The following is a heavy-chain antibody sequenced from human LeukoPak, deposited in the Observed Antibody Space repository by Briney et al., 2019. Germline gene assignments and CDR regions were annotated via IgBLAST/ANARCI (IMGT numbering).Heavy chain of an antibody. CDR3: ARVRGYSYGYGVSFDY. CDR1: GGSFSGYY. J-gene: IGHJ4*02. V-gene: IGHV4-34*01. CDR2: INHSGST. Sequence: SETLSLTCAVYGGSFSGYYWSWIRQPPGKGLEWIGEINHSGSTNYNPSLKSRVTISVDTSKNQFSLKLSSVTAADTAVYYCARVRGYSYGYGVSFDYRGQGTLVTVSS. D-gene: IGHD5-18*01.